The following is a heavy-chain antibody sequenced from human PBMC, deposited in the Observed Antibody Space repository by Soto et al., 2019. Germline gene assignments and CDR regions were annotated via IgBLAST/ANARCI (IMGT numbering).Heavy chain of an antibody. CDR3: ARSGYSYGPNPLLY. Sequence: QVQLQESGPGLVKPSQTLSLTCTVSGGSISSGGYYWSWIRQHPGKGLEWIGYISYSGSTYYNPDLKSRFTISVDTSKNPFSLKLSSVTAADTAVYYCARSGYSYGPNPLLYWRQGALGNVSS. CDR1: GGSISSGGYY. J-gene: IGHJ4*02. D-gene: IGHD5-18*01. V-gene: IGHV4-31*03. CDR2: ISYSGST.